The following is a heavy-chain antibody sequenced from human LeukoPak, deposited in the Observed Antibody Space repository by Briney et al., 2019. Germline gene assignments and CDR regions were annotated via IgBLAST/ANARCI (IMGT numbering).Heavy chain of an antibody. CDR2: MNPNSGNT. V-gene: IGHV1-8*03. D-gene: IGHD4-17*01. J-gene: IGHJ4*02. Sequence: ASVKVSCKASGGTFSSYDINWVRQATGQGLEWMGWMNPNSGNTGYAQKFQGRVTITRNTSISTAYMELSSLRAEDTAVYYCAKDRGYGDYVIDYWGQGTLVTVSS. CDR1: GGTFSSYD. CDR3: AKDRGYGDYVIDY.